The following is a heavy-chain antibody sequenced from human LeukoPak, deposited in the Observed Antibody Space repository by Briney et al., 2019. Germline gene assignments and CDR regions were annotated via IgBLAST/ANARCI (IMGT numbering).Heavy chain of an antibody. J-gene: IGHJ4*02. CDR3: ASQGGGTEITDY. D-gene: IGHD3-16*01. CDR2: VSYTGRT. V-gene: IGHV4-39*02. Sequence: SETVSHTRSVSGGSISSSDHYWAWVCQPPGKGLEWIRNVSYTGRTNYNPSLKSRLTISVDMSKNSFSLRLTSVTAADTAVYYCASQGGGTEITDYWGQGTLVTVSS. CDR1: GGSISSSDHY.